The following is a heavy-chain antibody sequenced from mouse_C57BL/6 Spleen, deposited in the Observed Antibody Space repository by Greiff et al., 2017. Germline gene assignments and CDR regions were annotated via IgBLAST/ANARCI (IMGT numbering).Heavy chain of an antibody. V-gene: IGHV3-6*01. Sequence: EVQLQQSGPGLVKPSQSLSLTCSVTGYSITSGYYWNWIRQFPGNKLEWMGYISYDGSNNYNPSLKNRISITRDTSKNQFFLKLNSVTTEDTATYYCARDGYYRSFDYWGQGTTLTVSS. CDR3: ARDGYYRSFDY. CDR2: ISYDGSN. D-gene: IGHD2-3*01. CDR1: GYSITSGYY. J-gene: IGHJ2*01.